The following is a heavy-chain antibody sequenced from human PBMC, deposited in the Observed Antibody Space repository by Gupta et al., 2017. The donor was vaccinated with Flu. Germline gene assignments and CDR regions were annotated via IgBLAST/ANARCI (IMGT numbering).Heavy chain of an antibody. CDR2: FDPEDGET. Sequence: QVQLVQSGAEVKKPGASVKVSCKVSGCTLTELSMHWVRKAPGKGLEWMGGFDPEDGETIYAQKFQGRVTMTEDTSTDTAYMELSSLRSEDTAVYYCATRKNSGSYWGYGAFDIWGQGTMVTVSS. D-gene: IGHD1-26*01. CDR3: ATRKNSGSYWGYGAFDI. J-gene: IGHJ3*02. CDR1: GCTLTELS. V-gene: IGHV1-24*01.